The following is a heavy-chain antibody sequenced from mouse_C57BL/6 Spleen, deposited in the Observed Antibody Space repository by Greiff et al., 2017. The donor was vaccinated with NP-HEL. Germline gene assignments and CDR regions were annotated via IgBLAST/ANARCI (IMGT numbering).Heavy chain of an antibody. D-gene: IGHD2-1*01. CDR1: GYTFTDYY. Sequence: VQLQQSGPELVKPGASVKISCKASGYTFTDYYMNWVKQSHGKSLEWIGDINPNNGGTSYNQKFKGKATLTVDKSSSTAYMELRSLTSEDSAVYYCAIGGNYGWFAYWGQGTLVTVSA. J-gene: IGHJ3*01. CDR2: INPNNGGT. CDR3: AIGGNYGWFAY. V-gene: IGHV1-26*01.